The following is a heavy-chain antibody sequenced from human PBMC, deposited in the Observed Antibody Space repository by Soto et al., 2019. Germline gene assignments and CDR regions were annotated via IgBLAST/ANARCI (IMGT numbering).Heavy chain of an antibody. CDR2: IYYTGDT. CDR3: ARQATTSWSY. V-gene: IGHV4-39*01. Sequence: PSETLSLTCTVSGDSINIDNYYWGWIRQPPGKGLEWIGSIYYTGDTYYSTSLKSQVTISLDASMNHFSLRLTSVSVADTAMYYCARQATTSWSYWGQGTQVT. CDR1: GDSINIDNYY. J-gene: IGHJ4*02. D-gene: IGHD2-2*01.